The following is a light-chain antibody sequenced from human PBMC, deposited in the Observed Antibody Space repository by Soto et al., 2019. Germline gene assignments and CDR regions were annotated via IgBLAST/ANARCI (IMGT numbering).Light chain of an antibody. Sequence: QSVLTQPPSVYGSPGQSITISCTGTSSDVGGYNYVSWYQQHPGKAPKLMIYDVSNRPSGVSNRFSGSKSGNTASLTISGLQAEDEADYYCSSYTSSSTLVVFGGGTKVTVL. CDR1: SSDVGGYNY. J-gene: IGLJ2*01. V-gene: IGLV2-14*01. CDR3: SSYTSSSTLVV. CDR2: DVS.